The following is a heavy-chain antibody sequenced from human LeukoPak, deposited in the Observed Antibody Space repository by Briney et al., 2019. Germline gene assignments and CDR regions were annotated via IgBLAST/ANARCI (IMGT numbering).Heavy chain of an antibody. CDR3: ARRRYYDSSGSPGWAFDI. CDR2: IYYSRST. D-gene: IGHD3-22*01. CDR1: GGSISSSSYY. J-gene: IGHJ3*02. V-gene: IGHV4-39*01. Sequence: SETLSLTCTVSGGSISSSSYYWGWIRQPPGKGLEWIGRIYYSRSTYYNPSLKSRVTISVDTSKNQFSLKLSSVTAADTAVYYCARRRYYDSSGSPGWAFDIWGQGTMVTVSS.